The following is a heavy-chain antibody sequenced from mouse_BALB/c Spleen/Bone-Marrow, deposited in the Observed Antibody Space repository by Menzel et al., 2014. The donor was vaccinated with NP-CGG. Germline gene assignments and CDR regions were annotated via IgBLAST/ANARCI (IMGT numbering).Heavy chain of an antibody. D-gene: IGHD2-9*01. CDR1: GYTFTSYW. Sequence: QVQLKESGAELVKPGASVKLSCKASGYTFTSYWMHWVKQRPGQGLEWIGEINPSNGRTNYNEKFKSKATLTVDKSSSTAYMQLSSLTSEDSAVYYCAPYYGYDWYFDVWGAGTTVIVSS. CDR2: INPSNGRT. J-gene: IGHJ1*01. CDR3: APYYGYDWYFDV. V-gene: IGHV1S81*02.